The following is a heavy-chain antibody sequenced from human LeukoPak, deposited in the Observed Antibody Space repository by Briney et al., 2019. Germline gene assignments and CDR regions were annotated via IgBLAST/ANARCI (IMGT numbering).Heavy chain of an antibody. D-gene: IGHD3-22*01. CDR3: ARMMTPRLYYDSSGYYCGAFDI. Sequence: GASVKISCKASGYTFTGYYMYWVRQAPGQGLEWMGWINPNSGGTNYAQKFQGRVTMTRDTSTSTAYMELWSLRSDDTAMYYCARMMTPRLYYDSSGYYCGAFDIWGQGTMVTVSS. J-gene: IGHJ3*02. CDR2: INPNSGGT. CDR1: GYTFTGYY. V-gene: IGHV1-2*02.